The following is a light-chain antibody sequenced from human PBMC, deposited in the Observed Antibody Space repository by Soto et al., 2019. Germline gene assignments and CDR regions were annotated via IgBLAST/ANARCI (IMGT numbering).Light chain of an antibody. Sequence: QSVLTQPPSASGTPGQRVTISCSGSNSDIGDNTVNWYQQLPGTAPKLLIFANDQRPSGVPDRFSGYKSGTSASLAISRLQSEDEADYYCAAWDDSLNGRVFGGGTKLTVL. J-gene: IGLJ3*02. V-gene: IGLV1-44*01. CDR2: AND. CDR1: NSDIGDNT. CDR3: AAWDDSLNGRV.